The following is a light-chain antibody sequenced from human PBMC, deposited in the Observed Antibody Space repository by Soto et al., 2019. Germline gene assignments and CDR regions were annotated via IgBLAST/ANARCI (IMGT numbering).Light chain of an antibody. CDR1: SSDVGKYDY. CDR2: EVS. CDR3: GSHAGDSNLV. V-gene: IGLV2-8*01. Sequence: QSVLTQPPSASGSPGQSVTISCTGTSSDVGKYDYVSWFQHHPGKAPKLIIYEVSKRPSGVPDRFSGSKSGNTASLTVSGLQAEDEAGYYCGSHAGDSNLVFGGGTKLTVL. J-gene: IGLJ3*02.